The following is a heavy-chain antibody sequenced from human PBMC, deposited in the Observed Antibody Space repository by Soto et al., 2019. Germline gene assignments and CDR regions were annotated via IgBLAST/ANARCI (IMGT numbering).Heavy chain of an antibody. D-gene: IGHD2-15*01. CDR1: GFTFSSYA. CDR2: ISGSGGST. CDR3: AKVATRPVVVVTFSNYYYGMDV. J-gene: IGHJ6*02. Sequence: HPGGSLRLSCAASGFTFSSYAMSWVRQAPGKGLEWVSAISGSGGSTYYADSVKGRFTISRDNSKNTLYLQMNSLRAEDTAVYYCAKVATRPVVVVTFSNYYYGMDVWGQGTTVTVSS. V-gene: IGHV3-23*01.